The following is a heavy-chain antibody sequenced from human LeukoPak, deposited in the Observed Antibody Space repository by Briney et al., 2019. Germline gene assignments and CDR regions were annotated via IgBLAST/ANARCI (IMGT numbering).Heavy chain of an antibody. D-gene: IGHD3-3*02. CDR3: ARDLAVLEWLPPYYFDY. J-gene: IGHJ4*02. Sequence: ASVKVSCKASGYTFTSYGISWVRQAPGQGLEWMGWINPNSGGTNYAQKFQGRVTMTRDTSISTAYMELSRLRSDDTAVYYCARDLAVLEWLPPYYFDYWGQGTLVTVSS. CDR1: GYTFTSYG. V-gene: IGHV1-2*02. CDR2: INPNSGGT.